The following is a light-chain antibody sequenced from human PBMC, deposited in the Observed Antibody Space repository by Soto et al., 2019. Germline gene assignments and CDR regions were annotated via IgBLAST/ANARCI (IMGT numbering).Light chain of an antibody. CDR2: KAS. Sequence: DIQMTQSPSTLPASVGDRVTITCRASQSISSWLAWYQQKPGKAPKLLLYKASSLESGVPSRFSGSGSGTEFALTISSLQAEDFAAYYWQQYGSYSRTFGQGTKVEIK. J-gene: IGKJ1*01. CDR3: QQYGSYSRT. CDR1: QSISSW. V-gene: IGKV1-5*03.